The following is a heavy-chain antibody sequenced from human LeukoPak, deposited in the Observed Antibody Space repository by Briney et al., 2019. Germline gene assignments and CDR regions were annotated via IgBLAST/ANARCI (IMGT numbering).Heavy chain of an antibody. CDR1: GFTFSTYA. CDR2: AWYDGSKE. V-gene: IGHV3-33*01. Sequence: GGSLRLSCAASGFTFSTYAMHWVRQAPGKGLEWVAAAWYDGSKEYYADSVKGRFTISRDNSKNTLDLQMNSLRAEDTALYYCARAPGEGWFDPWGQGTLVTVSS. J-gene: IGHJ5*02. CDR3: ARAPGEGWFDP. D-gene: IGHD4-17*01.